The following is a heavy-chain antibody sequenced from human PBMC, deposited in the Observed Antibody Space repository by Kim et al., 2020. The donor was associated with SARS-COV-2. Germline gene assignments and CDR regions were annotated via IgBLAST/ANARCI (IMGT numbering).Heavy chain of an antibody. D-gene: IGHD3-22*01. CDR2: ISSSSSYT. CDR1: GFTFSDYY. J-gene: IGHJ5*02. Sequence: GGSLRLSCAASGFTFSDYYMSWIRQAPGKGLEWVSYISSSSSYTNYADSVKGRFTISRDNAKNSLYLQMNSLRAEDTAVYYCARDYYDTPQEGWFDPWGQGTLVTVSS. V-gene: IGHV3-11*06. CDR3: ARDYYDTPQEGWFDP.